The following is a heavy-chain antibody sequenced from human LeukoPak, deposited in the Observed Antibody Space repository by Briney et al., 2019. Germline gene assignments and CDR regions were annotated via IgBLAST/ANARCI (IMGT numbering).Heavy chain of an antibody. CDR2: INISTGKP. Sequence: GASVKVSCKASGYLFSSYTMNWVRQAPGQGLEWMGRINISTGKPTYAQAFTGRFVFSFDTSVSTAYLQISSLQTEDTAMYYCARAYYDYVWGNLRLGYWGQGTLVTVSP. D-gene: IGHD3-16*01. V-gene: IGHV7-4-1*02. CDR3: ARAYYDYVWGNLRLGY. CDR1: GYLFSSYT. J-gene: IGHJ4*02.